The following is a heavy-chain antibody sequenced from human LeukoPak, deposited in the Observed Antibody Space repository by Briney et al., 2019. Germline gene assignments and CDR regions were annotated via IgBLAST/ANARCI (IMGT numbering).Heavy chain of an antibody. CDR1: GYTFTDYY. CDR2: VDPEDGET. Sequence: ASVKVSCKVSGYTFTDYYMHWVQQAPGKGLEWMGLVDPEDGETIYAEKFQGRVTITADTSTDTAYMELSSLRSEDTAVYYCATAGSGYDKRAFDIWGQGTMVTVSS. V-gene: IGHV1-69-2*01. D-gene: IGHD5-12*01. J-gene: IGHJ3*02. CDR3: ATAGSGYDKRAFDI.